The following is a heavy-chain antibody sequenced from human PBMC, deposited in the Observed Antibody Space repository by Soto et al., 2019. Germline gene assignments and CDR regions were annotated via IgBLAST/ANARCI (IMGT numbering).Heavy chain of an antibody. D-gene: IGHD3-22*01. CDR2: IKSKTDGGTT. V-gene: IGHV3-15*07. J-gene: IGHJ6*02. CDR3: TTDKIYGGGKKVGLIGYYYDREGQNYYGMDV. Sequence: PGGSLRLSCAASGFTFSNAWMNWVRQAPGKGLEWVGRIKSKTDGGTTDYAAPVKGRFTISRDDSKNTLYLQMNSLKTEDTAVYYCTTDKIYGGGKKVGLIGYYYDREGQNYYGMDVWGQGTTVTVSS. CDR1: GFTFSNAW.